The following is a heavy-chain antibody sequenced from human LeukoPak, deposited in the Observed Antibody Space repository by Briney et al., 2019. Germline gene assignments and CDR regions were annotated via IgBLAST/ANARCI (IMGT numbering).Heavy chain of an antibody. D-gene: IGHD4-17*01. CDR1: GYIFSNYW. CDR3: ARQTTVTTQSDY. J-gene: IGHJ4*02. V-gene: IGHV5-10-1*01. Sequence: GESLRISCKGSGYIFSNYWISGVRQMPGKGLEWMGRIDPIDSYTNYSPSFQGHVTMSVDKSTSTAYLQWSSPKASDTAMYYCARQTTVTTQSDYWGQGTLVTVSS. CDR2: IDPIDSYT.